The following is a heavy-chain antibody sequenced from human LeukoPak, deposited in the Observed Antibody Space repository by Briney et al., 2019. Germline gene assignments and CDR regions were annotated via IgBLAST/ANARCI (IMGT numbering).Heavy chain of an antibody. D-gene: IGHD5-18*01. CDR3: ARSPRYSYGTRHFDY. J-gene: IGHJ4*02. Sequence: PGGSLRLSCAASGFTFSSYSMNWVRQAPGKGLEWIGEINHSGSTNYNPSLKSRVTISVDTSKNQFSLKLSSVTAADTAVYYCARSPRYSYGTRHFDYWGQGTLATVSS. CDR2: INHSGST. CDR1: GFTFSSYS. V-gene: IGHV4-34*01.